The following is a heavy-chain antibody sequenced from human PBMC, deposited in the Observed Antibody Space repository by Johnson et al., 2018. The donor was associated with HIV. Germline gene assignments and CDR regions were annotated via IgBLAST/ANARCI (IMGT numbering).Heavy chain of an antibody. V-gene: IGHV3-30*18. CDR2: ISYDGSNK. CDR1: GFTFSSYG. J-gene: IGHJ3*01. CDR3: AKGRMGASGSYNV. D-gene: IGHD1-26*01. Sequence: QVQLGESGGGLVQPGGSLRLSCAASGFTFSSYGMHWVRQAPGKGLEWVAVISYDGSNKYYADSVQGRFTISRDNSKNTLYLQMNSLRSEDTAVYYCAKGRMGASGSYNVWGQGTMVTVSS.